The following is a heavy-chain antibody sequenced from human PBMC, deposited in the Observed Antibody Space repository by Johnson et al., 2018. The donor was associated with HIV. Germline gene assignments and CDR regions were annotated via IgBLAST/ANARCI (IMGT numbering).Heavy chain of an antibody. J-gene: IGHJ3*01. Sequence: APVKGRFSISRDDSKNTLYLQMNSLRAEDTAVYNCARDGPSAAVWGQGTMVTVSS. V-gene: IGHV3-15*01. D-gene: IGHD6-25*01. CDR3: ARDGPSAAV.